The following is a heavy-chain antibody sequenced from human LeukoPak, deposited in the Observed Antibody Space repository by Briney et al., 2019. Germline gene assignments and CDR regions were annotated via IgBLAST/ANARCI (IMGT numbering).Heavy chain of an antibody. CDR1: GFTFSNAW. CDR3: TTGATWIQLWFGEYYYYMDV. CDR2: IKSKTDGGTT. Sequence: GGSLRLSCAASGFTFSNAWMSWVRHAPGKGLGWVGRIKSKTDGGTTDYAAPVKGRFTISRDDSKNTLYLQMNSLKTEDTAVYYCTTGATWIQLWFGEYYYYMDVWGKGTTVTVSS. D-gene: IGHD5-18*01. J-gene: IGHJ6*03. V-gene: IGHV3-15*01.